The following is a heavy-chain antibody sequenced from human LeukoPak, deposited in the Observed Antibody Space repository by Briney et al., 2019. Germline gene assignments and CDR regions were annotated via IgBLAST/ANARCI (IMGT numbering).Heavy chain of an antibody. J-gene: IGHJ4*02. CDR2: IWYDGSRK. V-gene: IGHV3-33*01. CDR1: GFTSSSYG. Sequence: GSLRLSCAASGFTSSSYGMHWVRQAPGKGLEWVAVIWYDGSRKEYAESGKGRFTISRDNSKNTLYLQMNSMRAEDTAVYYCARAEYSYGDLDYWGQGTLVTVSS. D-gene: IGHD5-18*01. CDR3: ARAEYSYGDLDY.